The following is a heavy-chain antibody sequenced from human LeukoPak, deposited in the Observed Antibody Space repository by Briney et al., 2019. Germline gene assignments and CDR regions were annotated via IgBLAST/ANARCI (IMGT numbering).Heavy chain of an antibody. J-gene: IGHJ4*02. CDR2: ISYDGSNK. CDR3: ACRTRWPLAGIDV. V-gene: IGHV3-30*03. D-gene: IGHD5-24*01. CDR1: GVTFSTYG. Sequence: GGSLRLSCAASGVTFSTYGMHWVRQAPGKGLEWVAVISYDGSNKYYADSVKGRFTISRDNAKNSLYLQMTSLSAEDTAVYYCACRTRWPLAGIDVWGQGTLVTVSS.